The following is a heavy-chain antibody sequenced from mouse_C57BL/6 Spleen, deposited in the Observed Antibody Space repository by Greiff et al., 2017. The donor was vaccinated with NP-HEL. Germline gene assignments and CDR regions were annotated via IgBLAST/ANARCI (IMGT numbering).Heavy chain of an antibody. CDR2: IRLKSDNYAT. CDR3: TGSYSNYVAY. V-gene: IGHV6-3*01. D-gene: IGHD2-5*01. CDR1: GFTFSNYW. J-gene: IGHJ3*01. Sequence: EVKLVESGGGLVQPGGSMKLSCVASGFTFSNYWMNWVRQSPEKGLGWVAQIRLKSDNYATHYAESVKGRFTISRDDSKSSVYLQMNNLRAEDTGIYYCTGSYSNYVAYWGQGTLVTVSA.